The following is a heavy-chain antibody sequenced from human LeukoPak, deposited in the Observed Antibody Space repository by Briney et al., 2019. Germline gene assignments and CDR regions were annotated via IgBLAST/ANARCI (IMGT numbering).Heavy chain of an antibody. D-gene: IGHD2-15*01. CDR3: AKGVVVAATPFSPFDY. V-gene: IGHV3-23*01. CDR1: RFSFSAYP. Sequence: GGSLRLSCAASRFSFSAYPMGWVRRAPGRGLEWVSGISAGGDLTFHADPVKGRFTISRDNAKNSLYLQMNSLRAEDTALYYCAKGVVVAATPFSPFDYWGQGTLVTVSS. CDR2: ISAGGDLT. J-gene: IGHJ4*02.